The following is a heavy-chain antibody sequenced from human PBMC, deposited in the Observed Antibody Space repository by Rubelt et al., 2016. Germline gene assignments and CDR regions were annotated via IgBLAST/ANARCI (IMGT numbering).Heavy chain of an antibody. CDR1: DGSFSGYY. J-gene: IGHJ6*02. Sequence: QAQLLQWGAGLLKPSETLSLICGFSDGSFSGYYWSWIRQPPGKGLEWIGEIHPSGSINSNPSLKTRVTISVDTSENQYFLKLTPVTAADTALYYCARATRGFDFGHGYYYGMDVWGQGTTVTVSS. D-gene: IGHD5-12*01. V-gene: IGHV4-34*02. CDR2: IHPSGSI. CDR3: ARATRGFDFGHGYYYGMDV.